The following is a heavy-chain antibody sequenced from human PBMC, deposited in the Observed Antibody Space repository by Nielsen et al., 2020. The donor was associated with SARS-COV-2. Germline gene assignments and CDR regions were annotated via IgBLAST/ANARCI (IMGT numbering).Heavy chain of an antibody. V-gene: IGHV4-31*03. J-gene: IGHJ5*02. CDR1: GGSISSGGYY. Sequence: LRLSCTVSGGSISSGGYYWSWIRQHPGKGLEWIGYIYYSGSTYYNPSLKSRVTISVDTSKNQFSLKLSPVTAADTAVYYCARVPTRESWFDPWGQGTLVTVSS. CDR2: IYYSGST. D-gene: IGHD5-24*01. CDR3: ARVPTRESWFDP.